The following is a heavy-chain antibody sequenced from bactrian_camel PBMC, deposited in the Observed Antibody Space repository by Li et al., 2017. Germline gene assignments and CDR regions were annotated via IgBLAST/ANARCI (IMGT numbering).Heavy chain of an antibody. V-gene: IGHV3S63*01. CDR2: TISVDGNV. CDR3: ALRSSRAAPIFGVSYPEAYNY. J-gene: IGHJ4*01. CDR1: GFTFADSG. D-gene: IGHD7*01. Sequence: HVQPVESGGGSVQAGGSLRLSCTVSGFTFADSGMGWYRQAPGNECEVVSTISVDGNVFYTNSVTGRFTISEDNAKNTVYLQMNTLKPEDTAMYYCALRSSRAAPIFGVSYPEAYNYWGQGTQVTVS.